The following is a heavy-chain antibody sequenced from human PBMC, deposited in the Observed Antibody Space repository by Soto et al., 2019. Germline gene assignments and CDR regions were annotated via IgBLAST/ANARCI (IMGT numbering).Heavy chain of an antibody. CDR2: ISSSSSYT. Sequence: VGSLRLSCAASGFTFSDYYMSWIRQAPGKGLEWVSYISSSSSYTNYADSVKGRFTISRDNAKNSLYLQMNSLRAEDTAVYYCARAKNYYGSGSYRYYDYWGQGTLVTVSS. V-gene: IGHV3-11*06. CDR3: ARAKNYYGSGSYRYYDY. J-gene: IGHJ4*02. CDR1: GFTFSDYY. D-gene: IGHD3-10*01.